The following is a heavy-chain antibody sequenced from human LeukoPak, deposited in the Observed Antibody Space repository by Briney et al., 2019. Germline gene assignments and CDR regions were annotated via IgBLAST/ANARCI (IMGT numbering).Heavy chain of an antibody. Sequence: SETLSLTCTVSGYSISSGYYWGWIRQPPGKGLEWIGSIYHSGSTYYNPSLKSRVTVSVDTSKNQFSLKLSSVTAADTAVYFCARGTGAGDWGQGTLVTVSS. CDR1: GYSISSGYY. D-gene: IGHD1/OR15-1a*01. J-gene: IGHJ1*01. CDR3: ARGTGAGD. CDR2: IYHSGST. V-gene: IGHV4-38-2*02.